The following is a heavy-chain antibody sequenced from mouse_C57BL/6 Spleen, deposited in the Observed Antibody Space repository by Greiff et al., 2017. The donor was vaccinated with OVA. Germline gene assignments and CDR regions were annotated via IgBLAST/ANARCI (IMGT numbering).Heavy chain of an antibody. CDR1: GFSFNTYA. D-gene: IGHD1-1*01. Sequence: EVQLVESGGGLVQPKGSLKLSCAASGFSFNTYAMNWVRQAPGKGLEWVARIRSKSNNYATYYADSVKDRFTISRDDSESMLYLQMNNLKTEDTAMYYCVRMDYGSSVYYAMDYWGQGTSVTVSS. J-gene: IGHJ4*01. CDR2: IRSKSNNYAT. V-gene: IGHV10-1*01. CDR3: VRMDYGSSVYYAMDY.